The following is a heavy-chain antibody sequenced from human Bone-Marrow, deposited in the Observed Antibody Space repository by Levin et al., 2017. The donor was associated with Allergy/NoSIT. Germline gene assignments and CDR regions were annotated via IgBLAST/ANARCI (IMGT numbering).Heavy chain of an antibody. V-gene: IGHV4-31*03. CDR1: GGSISGSGGGYY. CDR2: IYYRGAT. CDR3: ARARAAAGKAWFDS. D-gene: IGHD6-13*01. J-gene: IGHJ5*01. Sequence: SETLSLTCTVSGGSISGSGGGYYWSWIRQHPRQGLEWIGYIYYRGATYYNPSLQSRVSISVDTSENQFSLNLNSMTAADTVVYYCARARAAAGKAWFDSWGQGMLVTVSS.